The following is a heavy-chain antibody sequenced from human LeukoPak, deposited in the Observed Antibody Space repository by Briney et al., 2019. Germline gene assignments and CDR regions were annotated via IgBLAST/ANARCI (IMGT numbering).Heavy chain of an antibody. CDR3: ARRLSTGTTSFKFPFDS. V-gene: IGHV4-39*07. J-gene: IGHJ4*02. CDR2: IHQSGST. Sequence: SETLSLTCTVSGDSISSSSYFWCWIRQPPGKGLEWIGEIHQSGSTDYNPSLKSRVTISVDSSKNQFSLKLSSVTAADTAVYYCARRLSTGTTSFKFPFDSWGQGTLVTVSS. D-gene: IGHD1-7*01. CDR1: GDSISSSSYF.